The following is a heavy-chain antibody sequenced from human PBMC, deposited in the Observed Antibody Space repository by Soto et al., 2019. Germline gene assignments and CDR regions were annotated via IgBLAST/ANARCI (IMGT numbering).Heavy chain of an antibody. V-gene: IGHV1-2*04. D-gene: IGHD3-22*01. CDR3: ARSRTDSSGYYTYYYYGMDV. Sequence: GASVKVSCKASGYTFTGYYMHWVRQAPGQGLEWMGWINPNSGGTNYAQKFQGWVTMTRDTSISTAYMELSRLRSDDTAVYYCARSRTDSSGYYTYYYYGMDVWGQGTTVTVSS. CDR2: INPNSGGT. CDR1: GYTFTGYY. J-gene: IGHJ6*02.